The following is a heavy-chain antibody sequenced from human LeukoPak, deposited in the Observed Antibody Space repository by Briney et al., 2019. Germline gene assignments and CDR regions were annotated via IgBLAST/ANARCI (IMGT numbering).Heavy chain of an antibody. CDR1: GDSVSSNSAA. Sequence: SQTLSLTCAISGDSVSSNSAAWNWIRQSPSRGLEWLGRTYYRSKWYNDYAVSVKSRITINPDTSKNQFSLQLNSVTPEDTAVYYCARGYSSSWRTDYYGMDVWGQGTTVTVSS. J-gene: IGHJ6*02. CDR3: ARGYSSSWRTDYYGMDV. CDR2: TYYRSKWYN. V-gene: IGHV6-1*01. D-gene: IGHD6-13*01.